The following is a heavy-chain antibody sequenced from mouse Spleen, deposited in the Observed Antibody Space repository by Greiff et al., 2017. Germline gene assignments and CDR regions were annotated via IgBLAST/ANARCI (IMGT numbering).Heavy chain of an antibody. J-gene: IGHJ2*01. CDR3: ARRRDYYGSSYLEGFLDY. Sequence: EVQLQQSGPELVKPGASVKISCKASGYTFTDYYMNWVKQSHGKSLEWIGDINPNNGGTSYNQKFKGKATLTVDKSSSTAYMELRSLTSEDSAVYYCARRRDYYGSSYLEGFLDYWGQGTTLTVSS. V-gene: IGHV1-26*01. CDR1: GYTFTDYY. D-gene: IGHD1-1*01. CDR2: INPNNGGT.